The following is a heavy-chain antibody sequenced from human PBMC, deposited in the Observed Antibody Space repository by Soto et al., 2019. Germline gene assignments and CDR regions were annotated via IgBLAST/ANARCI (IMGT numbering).Heavy chain of an antibody. CDR3: ARGLRITIFGVVANLHFDP. CDR2: IYYSGST. V-gene: IGHV4-59*01. D-gene: IGHD3-3*01. CDR1: GGSISSYY. J-gene: IGHJ5*02. Sequence: SETLSLTCTVSGGSISSYYWSWIRQPPGKGLEWIGYIYYSGSTNYNPSLKSRVTISVDTSKNQFSLKLSSVTAADTAVYYCARGLRITIFGVVANLHFDPWGQATLVTVPS.